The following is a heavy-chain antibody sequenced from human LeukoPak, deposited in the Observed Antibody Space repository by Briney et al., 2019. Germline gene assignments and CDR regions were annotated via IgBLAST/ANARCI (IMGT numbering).Heavy chain of an antibody. CDR1: GGSISSGSYY. CDR3: ARDRTQWLSSNWYGPFDP. Sequence: SQTLSLTCTVSGGSISSGSYYWSWIRRPAGKGLEWIGRIYTSGSTNYNPSLKSRVTISVDTSKNQFSLKLSSVTAADTAVYYCARDRTQWLSSNWYGPFDPWGQGTLVTVSS. V-gene: IGHV4-61*02. D-gene: IGHD6-13*01. J-gene: IGHJ5*02. CDR2: IYTSGST.